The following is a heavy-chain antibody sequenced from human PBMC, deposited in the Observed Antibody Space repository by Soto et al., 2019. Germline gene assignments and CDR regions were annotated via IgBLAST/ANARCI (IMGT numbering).Heavy chain of an antibody. CDR3: VRDRRIYYSDPHDEFVASDYEV. CDR2: FIPIFRTL. Sequence: QVQLIQSEAEVKKPGSSVRVSCTAAGGIFGSHGFSWVRQAPGQRLEWVGGFIPIFRTLTYTEKFQARVRIAADESTYTVYLDLSSLTSEDTAVYYCVRDRRIYYSDPHDEFVASDYEVWGQGTMVSVSS. V-gene: IGHV1-69*01. D-gene: IGHD3-22*01. CDR1: GGIFGSHG. J-gene: IGHJ3*01.